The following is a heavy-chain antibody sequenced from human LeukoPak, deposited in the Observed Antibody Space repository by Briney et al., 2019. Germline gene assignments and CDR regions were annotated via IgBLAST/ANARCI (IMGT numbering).Heavy chain of an antibody. J-gene: IGHJ4*02. CDR1: GCSFSSTNW. D-gene: IGHD4-11*01. CDR2: IYHSGTT. V-gene: IGHV4-4*02. CDR3: ARGGLGRVTAYSNYLFDY. Sequence: WETLSLTCAVSGCSFSSTNWSRLVRPPPRKRLELRGVIYHSGTTNYTPSLKGRVTISVAKSKNQFSLKLRSVTAADTAVYYCARGGLGRVTAYSNYLFDYWGQGTLVTVSS.